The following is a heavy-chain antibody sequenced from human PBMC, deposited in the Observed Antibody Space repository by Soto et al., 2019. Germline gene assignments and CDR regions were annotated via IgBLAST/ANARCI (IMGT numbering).Heavy chain of an antibody. CDR2: ISWNSGSI. CDR3: AKAVCGGDCYSVDY. V-gene: IGHV3-9*01. J-gene: IGHJ4*02. CDR1: GFTFDDYA. Sequence: DVQLVESGGGLVQPGRSLRLSCAASGFTFDDYAMHWVRQAPGKGLEWVSGISWNSGSIGYADSVKGRFTISRDNAKNSLYLQMNSLRAEDTALYYCAKAVCGGDCYSVDYSGQGTLVTVSS. D-gene: IGHD2-21*01.